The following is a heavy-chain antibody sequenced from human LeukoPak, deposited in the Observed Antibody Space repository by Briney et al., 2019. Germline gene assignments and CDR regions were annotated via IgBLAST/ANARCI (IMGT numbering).Heavy chain of an antibody. J-gene: IGHJ4*02. D-gene: IGHD3-22*01. V-gene: IGHV4-59*01. CDR1: GGSFSGYY. CDR3: ARGRGPLDYYDSSGLYYFDY. CDR2: IYYSGST. Sequence: SETLSLTCAVYGGSFSGYYWSWIRQPPGKGLEWIGYIYYSGSTNYNPSLKSRVTISVDTSKNQFSLKLSSVTAADTAVYYCARGRGPLDYYDSSGLYYFDYWGQGTLVTVSS.